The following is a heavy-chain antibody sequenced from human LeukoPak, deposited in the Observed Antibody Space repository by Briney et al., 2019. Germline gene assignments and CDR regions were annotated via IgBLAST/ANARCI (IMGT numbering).Heavy chain of an antibody. V-gene: IGHV1-69*04. J-gene: IGHJ6*02. Sequence: GASVKVSCKASGYIFSSYAMNWVRQAPGQGLEWMGRIIPILGIANYAQKFQGRVTITADKSTSTAYMELSSLRSEDTAVYYCAVATIETYYYYYGMDVWGQGTTVTVSS. D-gene: IGHD5-12*01. CDR1: GYIFSSYA. CDR2: IIPILGIA. CDR3: AVATIETYYYYYGMDV.